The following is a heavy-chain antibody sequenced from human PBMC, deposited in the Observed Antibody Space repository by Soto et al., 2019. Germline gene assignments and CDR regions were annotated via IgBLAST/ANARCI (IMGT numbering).Heavy chain of an antibody. CDR3: ARDRRSIAAAGYFDY. J-gene: IGHJ4*02. CDR1: GFTFSSYA. D-gene: IGHD6-13*01. CDR2: ISYDGSNK. Sequence: SGGGVVQPGRSLRLSCAASGFTFSSYAMHWVRQAPGKGLEWVAVISYDGSNKYYADSVKGRFTISRDNSKNTLYLQMNSLRAEDTAVYYCARDRRSIAAAGYFDYWGQGTLVTVSS. V-gene: IGHV3-30-3*01.